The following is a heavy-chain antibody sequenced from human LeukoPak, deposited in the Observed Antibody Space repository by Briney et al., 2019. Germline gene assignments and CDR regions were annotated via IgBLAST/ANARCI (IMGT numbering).Heavy chain of an antibody. V-gene: IGHV4-4*07. CDR1: GGSISSYY. D-gene: IGHD3-3*01. Sequence: SETLSLTCTVSGGSISSYYWSWIRQPAGKGLEWIGRIYTSGSTNYNPSLKSRVTISVDKSKSQFSLKLSSVTAADTAVYYCASTAVGVVYYYYYYMDVWGKGTTVTVSS. CDR2: IYTSGST. J-gene: IGHJ6*03. CDR3: ASTAVGVVYYYYYYMDV.